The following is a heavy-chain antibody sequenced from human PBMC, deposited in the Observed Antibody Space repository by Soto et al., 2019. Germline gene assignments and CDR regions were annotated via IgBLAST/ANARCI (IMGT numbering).Heavy chain of an antibody. CDR2: IYYSGST. V-gene: IGHV4-31*03. Sequence: QVQLQESGPGLVKPSQTLSLTCTVSGGSISSGGYYWSWIRQHPGKGLEWIGYIYYSGSTYYNPSLKSRVTISVDTSKNQFSLKLSSVTAADTAVYYCAREGRWELLNYYYGMDVWGQGTTVTVSS. CDR1: GGSISSGGYY. CDR3: AREGRWELLNYYYGMDV. D-gene: IGHD1-26*01. J-gene: IGHJ6*02.